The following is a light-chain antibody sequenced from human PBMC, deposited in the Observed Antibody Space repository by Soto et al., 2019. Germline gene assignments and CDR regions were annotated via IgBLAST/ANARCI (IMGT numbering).Light chain of an antibody. J-gene: IGKJ1*01. Sequence: ETVLTQSPGTLSLSPGDRATLSCRASQSVSSSYLAWYQQKPGQAPRLLIYDASRRATGIPDRFRGSGSGTDFTLTISRLEPEDFAVYYCQQYGSTPRTFGQGTKVDI. V-gene: IGKV3-20*01. CDR2: DAS. CDR3: QQYGSTPRT. CDR1: QSVSSSY.